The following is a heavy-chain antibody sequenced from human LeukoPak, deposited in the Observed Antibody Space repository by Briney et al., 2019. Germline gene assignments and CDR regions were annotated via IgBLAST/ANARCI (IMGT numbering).Heavy chain of an antibody. J-gene: IGHJ4*02. CDR2: IDRDANT. Sequence: PGGSLKLSCAASGFTFSTNAMAWVRQAPGKGLEWVASIDRDANTHYADSVRGRITISRDNSKNTVSLQMRSLRAEDTAIYYCAKDILLWSFDSWGQGILVTVSS. CDR3: AKDILLWSFDS. V-gene: IGHV3-23*01. CDR1: GFTFSTNA. D-gene: IGHD2-21*02.